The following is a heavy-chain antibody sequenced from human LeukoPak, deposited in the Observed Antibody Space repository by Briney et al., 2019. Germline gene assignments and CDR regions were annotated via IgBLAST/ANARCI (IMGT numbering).Heavy chain of an antibody. CDR1: GESFNGYY. CDR2: INHSGST. CDR3: ARDRNWFDP. J-gene: IGHJ5*02. V-gene: IGHV4-34*01. Sequence: PSETLSLTCTVYGESFNGYYWNWIRQPPGKGLEWIGEINHSGSTNYNPSLKSRVSISVDTSENQFSLKLSSVTAADTAVYYCARDRNWFDPWGQGTLVTVSS.